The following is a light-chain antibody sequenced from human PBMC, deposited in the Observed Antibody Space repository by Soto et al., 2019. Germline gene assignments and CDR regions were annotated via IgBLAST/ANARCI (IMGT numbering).Light chain of an antibody. CDR2: GPS. V-gene: IGKV3-15*01. CDR3: QQYNNWLRGT. CDR1: QSIGIT. J-gene: IGKJ2*02. Sequence: EIVMTQSPATLSVSPGESATLSCRASQSIGITVAWYQQKPGQAPRLLIYGPSTRVTGIPARFSGSGSGTEFTLTISSLQSEDFAIYYCQQYNNWLRGTFGQGTNLEIK.